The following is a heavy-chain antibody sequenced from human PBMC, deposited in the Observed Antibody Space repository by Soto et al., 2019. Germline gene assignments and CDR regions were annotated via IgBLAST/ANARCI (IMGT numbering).Heavy chain of an antibody. Sequence: GGSLRLSCAASGFTVSSNYMSWVRQAPGKGLEWVSVIYSGGSTYYADSVKGRLTISRDNSKNTLYLQMNSLRAEDTAVYYCASSSGWRYYFDYWGQGTLVTVSS. D-gene: IGHD6-19*01. V-gene: IGHV3-53*01. CDR3: ASSSGWRYYFDY. CDR1: GFTVSSNY. CDR2: IYSGGST. J-gene: IGHJ4*02.